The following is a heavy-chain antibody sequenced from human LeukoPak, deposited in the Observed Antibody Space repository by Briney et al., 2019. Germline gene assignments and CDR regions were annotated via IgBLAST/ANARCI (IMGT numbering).Heavy chain of an antibody. CDR1: GYSVSDYY. V-gene: IGHV1-2*02. Sequence: GASVKVSCKTSGYSVSDYYMHWVRQAPGQGVWRMGWINPNTGGTKYAQEFQGRVTMTGDTSLSIVQMELRSLTADDTAMYYCATPVPGYGALDVWGQGTMVTVSS. CDR2: INPNTGGT. D-gene: IGHD3-9*01. J-gene: IGHJ3*01. CDR3: ATPVPGYGALDV.